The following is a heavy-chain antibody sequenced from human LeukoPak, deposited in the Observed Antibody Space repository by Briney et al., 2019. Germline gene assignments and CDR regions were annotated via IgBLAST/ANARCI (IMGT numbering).Heavy chain of an antibody. CDR1: GGTFTSYD. Sequence: ASVKVSCKASGGTFTSYDINWVRQATGQGLEWMGWMNPNSGNTGYAQKFQGGVTMTMNTSISTAYMELSRLRSEDTAVYYCARGVTMVRGVIPYDYWGQGTLVTVSS. V-gene: IGHV1-8*01. CDR2: MNPNSGNT. CDR3: ARGVTMVRGVIPYDY. J-gene: IGHJ4*02. D-gene: IGHD3-10*01.